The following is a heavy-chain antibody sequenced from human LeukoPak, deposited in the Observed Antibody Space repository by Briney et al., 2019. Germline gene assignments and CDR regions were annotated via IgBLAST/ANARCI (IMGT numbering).Heavy chain of an antibody. Sequence: ASVKVSCKASGYTFTGYYMHRVRQAPGQGLEWMGWINPNSGGTNYAQKFQGWVTMTRDTSISTAYMELSRLRSDDTAVYYCARSPPAIPDAFDIWGQGTMVTVSS. J-gene: IGHJ3*02. CDR1: GYTFTGYY. V-gene: IGHV1-2*04. CDR2: INPNSGGT. D-gene: IGHD2-2*02. CDR3: ARSPPAIPDAFDI.